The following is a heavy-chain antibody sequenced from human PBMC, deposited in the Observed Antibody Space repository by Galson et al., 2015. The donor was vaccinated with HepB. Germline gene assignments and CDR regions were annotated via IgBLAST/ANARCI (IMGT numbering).Heavy chain of an antibody. CDR2: ISGSGGST. Sequence: SLRLSCAASGFTFSSYAMSWVRQAPGKGLEWVSAISGSGGSTYYADSVKGRFTISRDNSKNTLYLQMNSLRAEDTAVYYCAKDQVTIFGVVPYQAPDYWGQGTLVTVSS. D-gene: IGHD3-3*01. J-gene: IGHJ4*02. CDR3: AKDQVTIFGVVPYQAPDY. CDR1: GFTFSSYA. V-gene: IGHV3-23*01.